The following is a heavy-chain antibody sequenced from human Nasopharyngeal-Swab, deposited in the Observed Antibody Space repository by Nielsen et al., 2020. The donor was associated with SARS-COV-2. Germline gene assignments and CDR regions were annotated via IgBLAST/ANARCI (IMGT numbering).Heavy chain of an antibody. Sequence: SETLSLTCTVSGGSISSDNYFWSWIRQRPGKGREWIGYIYYSGSTYYNPSLKSRVTISIDTSKNQFSLKLSSVTAADTAVYYCARAKGSTVANYMGVWGKGTTVTVSS. CDR3: ARAKGSTVANYMGV. J-gene: IGHJ6*03. CDR2: IYYSGST. CDR1: GGSISSDNYF. D-gene: IGHD6-19*01. V-gene: IGHV4-61*01.